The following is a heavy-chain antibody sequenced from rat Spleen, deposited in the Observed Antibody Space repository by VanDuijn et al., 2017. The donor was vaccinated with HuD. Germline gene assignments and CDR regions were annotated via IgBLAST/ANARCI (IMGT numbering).Heavy chain of an antibody. CDR1: GFTFSDYN. CDR2: ISTGGDNT. Sequence: EVQLVESGGGLVQPGRSLKLSCAASGFTFSDYNMAWVRQAPTKGLEWVAYISTGGDNTYYRDSVKGRFTISRDNAKNTLYLQMNNLRSEDTATYYCTRGGNYDFDYWGQGVMVTVSS. V-gene: IGHV5-27*01. D-gene: IGHD1-10*01. CDR3: TRGGNYDFDY. J-gene: IGHJ2*01.